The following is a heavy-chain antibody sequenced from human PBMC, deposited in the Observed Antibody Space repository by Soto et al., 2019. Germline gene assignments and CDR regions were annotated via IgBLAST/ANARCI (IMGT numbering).Heavy chain of an antibody. V-gene: IGHV4-30-2*02. CDR2: IYHSGST. D-gene: IGHD3-22*01. J-gene: IGHJ4*02. CDR1: GGSISSGGYS. CDR3: ARTIKGLLDY. Sequence: PSETLSLTCAVSGGSISSGGYSWSWIRLPPGKGLEWIGYIYHSGSTYYNPSLKSRVTISVDRSKNQFSLKLSSVTAADTAVYYCARTIKGLLDYWGQGTLVTVSS.